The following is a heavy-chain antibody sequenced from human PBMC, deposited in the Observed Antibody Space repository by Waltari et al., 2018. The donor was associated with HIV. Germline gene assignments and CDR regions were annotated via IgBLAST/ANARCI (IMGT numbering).Heavy chain of an antibody. Sequence: EVQLVESGGGLVQPGGSLRLSCAASGFTFSSYWMSWVRQAPGKGLEWVANMKQDGMEKYYVDSVKGRFTISRDNAKNSLYLQMNSLRAEDTAVYYCAATIIGFDYWGQGTLVTVSS. D-gene: IGHD1-1*01. CDR1: GFTFSSYW. J-gene: IGHJ4*02. CDR2: MKQDGMEK. V-gene: IGHV3-7*01. CDR3: AATIIGFDY.